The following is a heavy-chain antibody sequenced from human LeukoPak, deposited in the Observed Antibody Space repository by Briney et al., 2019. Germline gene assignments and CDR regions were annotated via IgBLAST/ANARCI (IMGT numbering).Heavy chain of an antibody. J-gene: IGHJ4*02. Sequence: GSPRLSCAASGFTVSNNYMNWVRQAPGKGLEWVSVIYRGGSTYYADSVQGRFTISRDNSKNTLYLQMNSLRAEDTAVYYCARGQRAAAGFDSWGQGNLGSVSS. CDR1: GFTVSNNY. V-gene: IGHV3-53*01. CDR2: IYRGGST. CDR3: ARGQRAAAGFDS. D-gene: IGHD6-13*01.